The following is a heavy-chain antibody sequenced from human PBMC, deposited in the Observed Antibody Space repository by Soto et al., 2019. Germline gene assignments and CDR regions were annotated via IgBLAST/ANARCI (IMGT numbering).Heavy chain of an antibody. D-gene: IGHD1-26*01. Sequence: QVQLVESGGGVVQPGRSLRLSCTASGFTFSTYGMHWVRQAPGKGLEWVTDIWYDGSNKYYADSVKGRFTISRDNSKNTLYLQMNSLRADDTAVYYCARGGGSGSSFVGYYYYTLDVWGQGTTVTVSS. CDR1: GFTFSTYG. J-gene: IGHJ6*02. V-gene: IGHV3-33*01. CDR2: IWYDGSNK. CDR3: ARGGGSGSSFVGYYYYTLDV.